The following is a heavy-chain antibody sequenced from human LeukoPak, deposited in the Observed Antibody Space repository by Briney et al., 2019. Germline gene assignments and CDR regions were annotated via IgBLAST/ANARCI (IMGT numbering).Heavy chain of an antibody. D-gene: IGHD3-9*01. V-gene: IGHV4-39*01. CDR2: IYYTGSS. J-gene: IGHJ4*02. CDR3: ARLSKGRYFDYIFDF. Sequence: SETLSLTCAVPGGSVSSSTYYWGWIRQPPGKGLEWIGNIYYTGSSYYNPSLKSRVTMSVDTSKNQFSLKMNSVTAADTAVYYCARLSKGRYFDYIFDFWGQGTLLTVSS. CDR1: GGSVSSSTYY.